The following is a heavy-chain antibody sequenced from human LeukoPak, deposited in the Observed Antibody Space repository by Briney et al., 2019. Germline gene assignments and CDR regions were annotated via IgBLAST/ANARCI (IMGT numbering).Heavy chain of an antibody. J-gene: IGHJ6*02. CDR1: GGSISSYY. CDR3: ARDRRVVAGTNGMDV. Sequence: PSETLSLTCTVSGGSISSYYWSWIRQPAGKGLEWIGRIYTSGSTNYNPSLKSRVTMSVDTSKNQFSLKLSSVTAADAAVYYRARDRRVVAGTNGMDVWGQGTTVTVSS. V-gene: IGHV4-4*07. CDR2: IYTSGST. D-gene: IGHD6-19*01.